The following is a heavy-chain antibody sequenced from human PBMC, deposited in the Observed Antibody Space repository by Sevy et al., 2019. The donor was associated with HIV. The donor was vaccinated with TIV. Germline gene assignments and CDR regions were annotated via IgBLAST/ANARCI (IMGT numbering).Heavy chain of an antibody. CDR2: ISSSSSYI. CDR1: GFTFSSYS. Sequence: GGPLRLSCAASGFTFSSYSMNWVRQAPGKGLEWVSSISSSSSYIYYADSVKGRFTISRDNAKNSLYLQMNSLRAEDTAVYYCARTNSLLNDAFDIWGQGTMVTVSS. CDR3: ARTNSLLNDAFDI. J-gene: IGHJ3*02. V-gene: IGHV3-21*01. D-gene: IGHD2-15*01.